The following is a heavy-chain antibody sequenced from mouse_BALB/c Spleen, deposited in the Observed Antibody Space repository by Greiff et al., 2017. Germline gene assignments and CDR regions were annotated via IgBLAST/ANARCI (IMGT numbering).Heavy chain of an antibody. V-gene: IGHV5-6-4*01. D-gene: IGHD3-3*01. J-gene: IGHJ2*01. Sequence: EVQLVESGGGLVKPGGSLKLSCAASGFTFSSYTMSWVRQTPEKRLEWVATISSGGSYTYYPDSVKGRFTISRDNAKNTLYLQMSSLKSEDTAMYYCTRDGGLDYWGQGTTLTVSS. CDR2: ISSGGSYT. CDR1: GFTFSSYT. CDR3: TRDGGLDY.